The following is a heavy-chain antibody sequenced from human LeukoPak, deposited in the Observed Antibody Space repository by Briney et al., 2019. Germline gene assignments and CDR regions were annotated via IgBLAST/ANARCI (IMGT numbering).Heavy chain of an antibody. CDR1: GFAFSSYE. CDR3: AREGSVGATYSGMDV. D-gene: IGHD1-26*01. J-gene: IGHJ6*02. V-gene: IGHV3-48*03. Sequence: PGGSLRLSCAASGFAFSSYEMNRVLQAPGKGLEWVSYISSSGSIIYYADSVKGRFTISRDNAKNSLYLQMNSLRAEDTAVYYCAREGSVGATYSGMDVWGQGTTVTVSS. CDR2: ISSSGSII.